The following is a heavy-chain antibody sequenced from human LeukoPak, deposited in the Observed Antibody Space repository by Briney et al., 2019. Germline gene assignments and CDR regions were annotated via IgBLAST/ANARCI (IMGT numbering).Heavy chain of an antibody. CDR1: GGTFSSYA. CDR2: IIPIFGTA. J-gene: IGHJ4*02. Sequence: GASVKVSCKASGGTFSSYAISWVPQAPGQGLEWIGGIIPIFGTANYAQKFQGRVTITTDESTSTAYMELSSLRSEETAVYYCAREIVGATLGRYFDYWGQGTLVTVSS. V-gene: IGHV1-69*05. CDR3: AREIVGATLGRYFDY. D-gene: IGHD1-26*01.